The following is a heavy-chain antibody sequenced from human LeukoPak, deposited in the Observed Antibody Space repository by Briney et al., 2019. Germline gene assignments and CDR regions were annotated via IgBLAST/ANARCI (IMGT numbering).Heavy chain of an antibody. D-gene: IGHD2-21*01. V-gene: IGHV3-21*01. CDR3: AREPICGLNFDY. CDR1: GFTFSSYS. Sequence: PGGSLRLSCAASGFTFSSYSMNWVRQAPGKGLEWVSSISSSGSYIYYADSVKGRFTISRDNANKSLYLQLNSLRAEDTAVYFCAREPICGLNFDYWGQGTLVTVSS. J-gene: IGHJ4*02. CDR2: ISSSGSYI.